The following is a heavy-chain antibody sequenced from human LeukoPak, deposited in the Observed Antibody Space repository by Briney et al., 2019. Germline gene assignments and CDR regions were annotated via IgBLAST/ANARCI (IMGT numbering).Heavy chain of an antibody. Sequence: PSETLSLTCAVCGGSFSGYYWSWIRQPPGKGLEWIGEINHSGSTNYNPSLKSRVTISVDTSKNQFSLKLSSVTAADTAVYYCARPPYYYGSGTLGGWFDPWGQGTLVTVSS. V-gene: IGHV4-34*01. D-gene: IGHD3-10*01. CDR1: GGSFSGYY. CDR2: INHSGST. CDR3: ARPPYYYGSGTLGGWFDP. J-gene: IGHJ5*02.